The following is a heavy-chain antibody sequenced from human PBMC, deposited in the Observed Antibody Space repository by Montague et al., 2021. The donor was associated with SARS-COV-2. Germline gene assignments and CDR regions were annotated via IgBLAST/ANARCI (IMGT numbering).Heavy chain of an antibody. CDR2: ILPTGST. CDR3: HVSPNSCRGVDV. D-gene: IGHD4-23*01. CDR1: GGSISSGSYY. J-gene: IGHJ6*02. V-gene: IGHV4-61*09. Sequence: TLSLTCSVSGGSISSGSYYWSWIRQPPGKGLEWIGHILPTGSTYYNPSLKSRVTISMDTSKNQFSLNLASVTAADTAVYYCHVSPNSCRGVDVWGQGTAVTVSS.